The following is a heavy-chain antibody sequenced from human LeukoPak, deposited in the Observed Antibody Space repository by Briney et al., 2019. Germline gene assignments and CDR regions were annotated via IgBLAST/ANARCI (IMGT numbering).Heavy chain of an antibody. Sequence: GGSLRLSCAVSGFTFSTYAMHWVRQAPGQGLEWMAFISYDGRDKYYADSVKGRFTISRDNSKNTLYLQMNSLRAEDTAVYYCAKVVEQLVPHFDYWGQGTLVTVTS. CDR2: ISYDGRDK. J-gene: IGHJ4*02. V-gene: IGHV3-30*18. CDR3: AKVVEQLVPHFDY. D-gene: IGHD6-13*01. CDR1: GFTFSTYA.